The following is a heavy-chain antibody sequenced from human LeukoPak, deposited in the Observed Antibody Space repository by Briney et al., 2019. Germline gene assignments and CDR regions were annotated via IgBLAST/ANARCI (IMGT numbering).Heavy chain of an antibody. D-gene: IGHD5-18*01. V-gene: IGHV4-39*01. Sequence: SETLSLTCTVSGGSISNSDYYWGWIRQPPGKGLEFTGYIYYIGNTNYNPSLKSRLTISVDTSKNQVSLKLTSVTAADTAVYYCARGGYSYGLGHYYGMDVWGQGTTVTVSS. J-gene: IGHJ6*02. CDR2: IYYIGNT. CDR1: GGSISNSDYY. CDR3: ARGGYSYGLGHYYGMDV.